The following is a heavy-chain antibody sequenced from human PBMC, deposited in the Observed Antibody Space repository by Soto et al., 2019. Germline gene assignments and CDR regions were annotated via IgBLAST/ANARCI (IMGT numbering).Heavy chain of an antibody. Sequence: VQLVESGGGVVQPGRSLRRSCAASGFTFSDYAMHWVRQAPGKGLEWVAVVSNDGRNTHYADSVKGRFTISRDSSKNTVALAMTTLRAEDTAVYYCAKGGRQWLVTSDFNYWGQGALVTVSS. J-gene: IGHJ4*02. D-gene: IGHD6-19*01. CDR1: GFTFSDYA. CDR2: VSNDGRNT. CDR3: AKGGRQWLVTSDFNY. V-gene: IGHV3-30*18.